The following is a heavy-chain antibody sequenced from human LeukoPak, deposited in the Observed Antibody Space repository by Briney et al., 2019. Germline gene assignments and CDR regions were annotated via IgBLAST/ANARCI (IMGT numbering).Heavy chain of an antibody. CDR3: ARGRPTNLGGIY. J-gene: IGHJ4*02. CDR1: GYTFTSHH. V-gene: IGHV1-8*02. D-gene: IGHD7-27*01. CDR2: MNPNSGNT. Sequence: GASVKVSCKASGYTFTSHHINWVRQAAGQGLEWMGWMNPNSGNTAYAQKFQGRVTMTWDTSLNTAYMELGSLRSEDTAVYYCARGRPTNLGGIYWGQGTLVTVSS.